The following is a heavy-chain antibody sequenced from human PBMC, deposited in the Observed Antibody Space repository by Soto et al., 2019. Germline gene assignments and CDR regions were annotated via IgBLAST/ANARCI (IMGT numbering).Heavy chain of an antibody. V-gene: IGHV3-66*04. CDR2: IDSSGTK. J-gene: IGHJ5*02. Sequence: EVQLVRSGGGLVQPGGSGRLSCEVSGFTVSSTYMTWVRQAPGKGLEWVSVIDSSGTKQYADSVKGRFTISRDNSKNTLYLQMSRLRVEDTAIYYCARLSSWGRGTLVTVSS. CDR3: ARLSS. CDR1: GFTVSSTY.